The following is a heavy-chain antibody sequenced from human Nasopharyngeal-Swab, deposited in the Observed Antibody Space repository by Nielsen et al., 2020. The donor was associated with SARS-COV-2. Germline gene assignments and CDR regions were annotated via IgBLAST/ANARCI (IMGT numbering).Heavy chain of an antibody. CDR1: GFTFSNAW. CDR2: IKSKTDGGTT. J-gene: IGHJ4*02. Sequence: GESLKISCAASGFTFSNAWMSWVRQAPGKGLEWVGRIKSKTDGGTTDYAAPVKGRFTISRDDSKNTLYLQMNSLKTEDTAVYYCTTGPHLVRGVMHGFDYWGQGTLVTVSS. CDR3: TTGPHLVRGVMHGFDY. D-gene: IGHD3-10*01. V-gene: IGHV3-15*01.